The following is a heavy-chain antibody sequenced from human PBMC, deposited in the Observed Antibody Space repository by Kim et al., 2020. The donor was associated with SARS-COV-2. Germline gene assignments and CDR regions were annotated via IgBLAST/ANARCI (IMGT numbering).Heavy chain of an antibody. V-gene: IGHV3-9*01. D-gene: IGHD3-16*01. CDR3: AKDTGRRLDYWDMDH. CDR1: GFRFGDYA. CDR2: INWNSYTT. J-gene: IGHJ2*01. Sequence: GGSLRLSCVASGFRFGDYAMHWVRRAPGKGLEWVSGINWNSYTTAYAASVKGRFTISRDDAKKSLYLQINSLRPEDTALYYCAKDTGRRLDYWDMDHWGR.